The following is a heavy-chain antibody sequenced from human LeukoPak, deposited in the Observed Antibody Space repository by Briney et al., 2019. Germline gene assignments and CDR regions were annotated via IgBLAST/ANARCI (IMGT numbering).Heavy chain of an antibody. Sequence: LSGGSLRLSCAASGFTFSNYAMHWVRQAPGKGLEWVAVISYDGSDKYYADSVKGRFTISRDNSKNTLYLQMNSLRPEDTAVYYCARDWGRRYSGGWYGDFDYWGQGTLVTVSS. CDR3: ARDWGRRYSGGWYGDFDY. CDR1: GFTFSNYA. V-gene: IGHV3-30-3*01. CDR2: ISYDGSDK. D-gene: IGHD6-19*01. J-gene: IGHJ4*02.